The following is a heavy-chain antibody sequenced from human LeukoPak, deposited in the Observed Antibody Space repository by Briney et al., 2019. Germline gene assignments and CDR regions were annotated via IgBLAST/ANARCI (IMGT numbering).Heavy chain of an antibody. J-gene: IGHJ6*03. CDR3: ARDFGRRAYYYYYYMDV. Sequence: GGSLRLSCAASGFTFDDYGMSWVRQPPGKGLEWVSSINWNGGSTGYADSVKGRFTISRDNAKNSLYLQMNSLRAEDTALYYCARDFGRRAYYYYYYMDVWGKGTTVTVSS. V-gene: IGHV3-20*04. CDR2: INWNGGST. D-gene: IGHD2-15*01. CDR1: GFTFDDYG.